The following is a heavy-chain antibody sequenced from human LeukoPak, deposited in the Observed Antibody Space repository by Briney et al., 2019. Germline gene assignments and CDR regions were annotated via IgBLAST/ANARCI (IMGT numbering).Heavy chain of an antibody. Sequence: GGSLRLSCAASGFTFSSYAMHWVRQAPGKGLEWVAVISYDGSNKYYADSVKGRFTISRDDSRNTVYLQLNNLRVEDTAIYYCAKANWVSNADAVWWGQGTQVTVSS. J-gene: IGHJ4*02. CDR2: ISYDGSNK. V-gene: IGHV3-30*14. D-gene: IGHD1-1*01. CDR1: GFTFSSYA. CDR3: AKANWVSNADAVW.